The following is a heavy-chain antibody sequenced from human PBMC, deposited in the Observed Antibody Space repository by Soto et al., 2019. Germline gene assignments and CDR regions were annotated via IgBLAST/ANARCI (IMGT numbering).Heavy chain of an antibody. V-gene: IGHV4-59*01. D-gene: IGHD3-9*01. CDR1: GGSISSYY. CDR3: ARMRNILTGYTGNFDY. Sequence: SETLSLTCTVSGGSISSYYWSWIRQPPGKGLEWIGYIYYSGSTNYNPSLKSRVTISVDTSKNQFSLKLSSVTAADTAVYYCARMRNILTGYTGNFDYWGQGTLVTVS. J-gene: IGHJ4*02. CDR2: IYYSGST.